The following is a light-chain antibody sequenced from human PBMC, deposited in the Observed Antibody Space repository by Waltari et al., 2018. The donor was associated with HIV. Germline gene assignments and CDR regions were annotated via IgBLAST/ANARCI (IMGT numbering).Light chain of an antibody. CDR2: EVS. Sequence: QSALTQPASVSGSPGQSITISCTGTRSDVGSYNLVSWYQQHPGKAPKLMIYEVSKRPSGVSNRFSGSKSGNTASLTISGLQAEDEADYCCCSYAGSSTFVFGGGTKLTVL. CDR3: CSYAGSSTFV. V-gene: IGLV2-23*02. J-gene: IGLJ3*02. CDR1: RSDVGSYNL.